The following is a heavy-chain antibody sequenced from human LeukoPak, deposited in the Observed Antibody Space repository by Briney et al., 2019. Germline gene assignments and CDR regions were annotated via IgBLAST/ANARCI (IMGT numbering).Heavy chain of an antibody. D-gene: IGHD3-10*01. Sequence: PGGSLRLSCAASGCTFSSYSMNWVRQAPGKGLEWVSSISSSSSYIYYADSVKGRFTISRDNAKNSLYLQMNSLRAEDTAVYYCAREPSTIPGSDFDYWGQGTLVTVSS. CDR2: ISSSSSYI. J-gene: IGHJ4*02. CDR1: GCTFSSYS. CDR3: AREPSTIPGSDFDY. V-gene: IGHV3-21*01.